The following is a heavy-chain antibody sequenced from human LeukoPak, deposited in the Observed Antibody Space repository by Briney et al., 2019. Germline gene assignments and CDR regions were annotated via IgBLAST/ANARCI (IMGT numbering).Heavy chain of an antibody. V-gene: IGHV3-7*01. D-gene: IGHD3-10*01. CDR2: INQDGSEK. CDR1: GFTFSSYA. CDR3: AREGVWFGELLGY. Sequence: GGSLRLSCAASGFTFSSYAMSWVRQAPGKGLEWVANINQDGSEKYYVDSVKGRFTISRDNAKNSLYLQMNSLSAEDTAVYYCAREGVWFGELLGYWGQGTLVTVSS. J-gene: IGHJ4*02.